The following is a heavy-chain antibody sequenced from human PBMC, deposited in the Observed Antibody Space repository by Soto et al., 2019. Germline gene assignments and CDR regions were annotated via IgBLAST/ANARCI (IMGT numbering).Heavy chain of an antibody. CDR2: IRSKANSYAT. V-gene: IGHV3-73*01. Sequence: GGSLRLSCAASGFTFSGSAMHWVRQASGKGLEWVGRIRSKANSYATAYAASVKGRFTISRDDSKNTAYLQMNSLKTEDTAVYYCTRHIPFDWYDDGMDVWGKGTTVTVSS. D-gene: IGHD3-9*01. CDR1: GFTFSGSA. J-gene: IGHJ6*04. CDR3: TRHIPFDWYDDGMDV.